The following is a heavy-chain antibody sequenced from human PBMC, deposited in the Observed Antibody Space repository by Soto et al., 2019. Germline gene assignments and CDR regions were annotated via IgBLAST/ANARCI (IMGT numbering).Heavy chain of an antibody. J-gene: IGHJ5*02. Sequence: EVQLVESGGGLVQPGGSLRLSCAASGFTFSSYWMHWVRQAPGKGLVWVSRINSDGSSTSYADSVKGRFTISRDNAKNTLYLQTNSLRAEDTAVYYCARLPLRGAPRFDPWGQGTLVTVSS. CDR3: ARLPLRGAPRFDP. D-gene: IGHD3-10*01. V-gene: IGHV3-74*01. CDR1: GFTFSSYW. CDR2: INSDGSST.